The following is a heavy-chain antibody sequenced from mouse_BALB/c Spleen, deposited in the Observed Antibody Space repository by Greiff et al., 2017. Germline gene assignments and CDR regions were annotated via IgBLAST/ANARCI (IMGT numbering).Heavy chain of an antibody. V-gene: IGHV1S29*02. CDR3: ARSPYRYDEGAWFAY. CDR1: GYTFTDYN. J-gene: IGHJ3*01. CDR2: IYPYNGGT. D-gene: IGHD2-14*01. Sequence: EVQLQQSGPELVKPGASVKISCKASGYTFTDYNMHWVKQSHGKSLEWIGYIYPYNGGTGYNQKFKSKATLTVDNSSSTAYMELRSLTSEDSAVYYCARSPYRYDEGAWFAYWGQGTLVTVSA.